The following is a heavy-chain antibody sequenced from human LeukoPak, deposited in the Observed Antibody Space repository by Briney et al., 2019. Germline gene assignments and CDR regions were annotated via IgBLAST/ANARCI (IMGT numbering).Heavy chain of an antibody. Sequence: GGSLRLSCAASGFTFSSYWMSWVRQAPGKGLEWVANIKQDGSEKYYVDSVKGRFTISRDNAKNSLYLQMNSLRAEDTAVYYCARSYYDSTGHYLAEYFQHWGQGTLVTVSS. CDR2: IKQDGSEK. D-gene: IGHD3-22*01. V-gene: IGHV3-7*01. CDR3: ARSYYDSTGHYLAEYFQH. CDR1: GFTFSSYW. J-gene: IGHJ1*01.